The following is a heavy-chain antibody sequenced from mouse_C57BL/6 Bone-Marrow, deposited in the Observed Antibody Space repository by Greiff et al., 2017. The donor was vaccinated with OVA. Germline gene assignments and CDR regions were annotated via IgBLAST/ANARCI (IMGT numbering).Heavy chain of an antibody. J-gene: IGHJ2*01. CDR3: TPYGNFDY. CDR2: IDPENGDT. D-gene: IGHD2-1*01. V-gene: IGHV14-4*01. CDR1: GFNIKDDY. Sequence: VQLKESGAELVRPGASVKLSCTASGFNIKDDYMHWVKQRPEQGLEWIGWIDPENGDTEYASKFQGKATITADTSSNTAYLQLSSLTSEDTAVXLCTPYGNFDYWGQGNTLTVSS.